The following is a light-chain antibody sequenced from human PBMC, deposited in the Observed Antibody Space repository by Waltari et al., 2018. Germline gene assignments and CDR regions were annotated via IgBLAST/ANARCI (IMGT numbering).Light chain of an antibody. CDR3: MQTTHWPRT. CDR1: ESLLHSDGKTY. Sequence: DVVMTQSPLSLSVTLEQPASISCKSSESLLHSDGKTYLNWFHQRPGQSPRRLIHKISNRESGVPDRFSGSGSGTDFTLTINRVEAEDVGVYYCMQTTHWPRTFGQGTKLEIK. J-gene: IGKJ2*01. V-gene: IGKV2-30*02. CDR2: KIS.